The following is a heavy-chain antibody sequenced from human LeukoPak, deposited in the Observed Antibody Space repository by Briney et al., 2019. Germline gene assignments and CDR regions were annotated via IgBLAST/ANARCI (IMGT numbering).Heavy chain of an antibody. Sequence: GGSLRLSCAASGFTFSSSGMHWVRQAPGKGLEWVAVISYDGSNKYYADSVKGRFTISRDNSKNTLYLQMSSLRADDTAVYYCAKTFLRGGNSDYWGQGTLVTVSS. CDR3: AKTFLRGGNSDY. CDR1: GFTFSSSG. J-gene: IGHJ4*02. V-gene: IGHV3-33*05. CDR2: ISYDGSNK. D-gene: IGHD3-16*01.